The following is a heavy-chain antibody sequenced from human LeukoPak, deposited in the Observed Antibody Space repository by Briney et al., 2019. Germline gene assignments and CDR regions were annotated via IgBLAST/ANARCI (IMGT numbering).Heavy chain of an antibody. J-gene: IGHJ3*02. CDR1: GGSISSYY. CDR2: IYYSGST. Sequence: SETLSLTCAVSGGSISSYYWSWIRQPPGKGLEWIGDIYYSGSTNYNPSLKSRVTISVDTSKNQFSPKLSSVTAADTAVYYCARDDYGGNSDDAFDIWGQGTMVTVSS. CDR3: ARDDYGGNSDDAFDI. D-gene: IGHD4-23*01. V-gene: IGHV4-59*01.